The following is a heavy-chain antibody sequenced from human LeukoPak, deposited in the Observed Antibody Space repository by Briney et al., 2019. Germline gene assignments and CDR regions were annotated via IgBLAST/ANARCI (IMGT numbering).Heavy chain of an antibody. V-gene: IGHV3-23*01. Sequence: GGSLRLSCAASEFAFSDDAMNWVRQAPGKGLEWVSALGATGDSAYYADSVKGRFTISRDNSKNTLYLQMNSLRAEDTALYYCAKEIGSAVAGAAPFPGASLTLWGQGTMVTVSS. CDR3: AKEIGSAVAGAAPFPGASLTL. CDR2: LGATGDSA. D-gene: IGHD6-19*01. CDR1: EFAFSDDA. J-gene: IGHJ4*02.